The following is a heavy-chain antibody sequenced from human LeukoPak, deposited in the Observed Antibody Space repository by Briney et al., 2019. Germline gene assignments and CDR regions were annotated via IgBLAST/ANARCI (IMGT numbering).Heavy chain of an antibody. CDR1: GGSISSSSYY. Sequence: PSETLSLTCTVSGGSISSSSYYWGWIRQPPGKGLEWIGSIYYSGSTNYNPSLKSRVTISVDTSKNQFSLKLSSVTAADTAVYYCATTSILTMVRGVFDYWGQGTLVTVSS. CDR2: IYYSGST. J-gene: IGHJ4*02. D-gene: IGHD3-10*01. V-gene: IGHV4-39*07. CDR3: ATTSILTMVRGVFDY.